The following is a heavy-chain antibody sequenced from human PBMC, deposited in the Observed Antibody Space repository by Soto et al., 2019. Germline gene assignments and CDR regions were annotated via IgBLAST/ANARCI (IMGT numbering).Heavy chain of an antibody. CDR1: GFTFSSYE. V-gene: IGHV3-48*03. CDR3: ARDRDTAMVLFNYYYGMDV. D-gene: IGHD5-18*01. J-gene: IGHJ6*02. CDR2: ISSSGSTI. Sequence: GGSLRLSCAASGFTFSSYEMNWVRQAPGKGLEWVSYISSSGSTIYYADSVKGRFTISRDNAKNSLYLQMNSLRAEDTAVYYCARDRDTAMVLFNYYYGMDVWGQGTTVTAP.